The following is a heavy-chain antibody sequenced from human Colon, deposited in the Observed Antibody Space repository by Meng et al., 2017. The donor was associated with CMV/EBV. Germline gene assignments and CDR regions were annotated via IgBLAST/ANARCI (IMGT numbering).Heavy chain of an antibody. CDR3: AKGTGTRWLDP. CDR2: ISGRGDNT. V-gene: IGHV3-23*01. J-gene: IGHJ5*02. CDR1: GFIFSTYA. D-gene: IGHD1-1*01. Sequence: GGSLRLSCAASGFIFSTYAMSWVRQAPGKGLEWVSGISGRGDNTYYADSVKGRFTISRDNSKNTLDLQMNSLRAEDTAVYYCAKGTGTRWLDPWGQGTLVTVS.